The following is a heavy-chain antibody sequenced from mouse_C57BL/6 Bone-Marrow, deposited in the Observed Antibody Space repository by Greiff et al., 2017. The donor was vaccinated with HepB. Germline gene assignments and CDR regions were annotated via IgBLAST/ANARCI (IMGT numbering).Heavy chain of an antibody. CDR3: ARGDYYGSNYWYFDV. CDR1: GYSITSGYY. V-gene: IGHV3-6*01. CDR2: ISYDGSN. D-gene: IGHD1-1*01. J-gene: IGHJ1*03. Sequence: EVQLQQSGPGLVKPSQSLSLTCSVTGYSITSGYYWNWIRQFPGNKLEWMGYISYDGSNNYNPSLKNRISITRDTSKNQFFLKLNSVTTEDTATYYCARGDYYGSNYWYFDVWGTGTTVTVSS.